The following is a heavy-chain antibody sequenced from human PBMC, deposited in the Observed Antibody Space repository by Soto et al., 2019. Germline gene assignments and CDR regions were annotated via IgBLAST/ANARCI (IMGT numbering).Heavy chain of an antibody. CDR1: GFTFDDYA. J-gene: IGHJ3*02. D-gene: IGHD6-13*01. Sequence: EVQLVESGGGLVQPGRSLRLSCAASGFTFDDYAMHWVRQAPGKGLEWVSGISWNSGSIGYADSVKGRFTISRDNAKNSLYLLMNSLRAEDTALYYCAKGHSSSWFPYIWGQGTMVTVSS. V-gene: IGHV3-9*01. CDR3: AKGHSSSWFPYI. CDR2: ISWNSGSI.